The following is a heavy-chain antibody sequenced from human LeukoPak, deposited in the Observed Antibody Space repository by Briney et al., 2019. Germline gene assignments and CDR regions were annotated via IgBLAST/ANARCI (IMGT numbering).Heavy chain of an antibody. J-gene: IGHJ6*02. D-gene: IGHD3-10*01. CDR3: ARGGSYYGMDV. CDR1: GFTFSSYS. Sequence: GGSLRLSCAASGFTFSSYSMNWVRQAPGKGLEWVSSISTSSSYIYYADSVKGRFTITRDNAKNSLYLQMNSLRAEDTAVYYCARGGSYYGMDVWGQGTTVTVSS. CDR2: ISTSSSYI. V-gene: IGHV3-21*01.